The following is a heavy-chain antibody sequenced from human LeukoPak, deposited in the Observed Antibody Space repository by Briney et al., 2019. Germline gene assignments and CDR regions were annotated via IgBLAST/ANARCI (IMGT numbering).Heavy chain of an antibody. CDR3: AKAAYYFDNSGPGPLYFQH. V-gene: IGHV3-23*01. CDR2: ISGSGTST. CDR1: GLTFSSYA. J-gene: IGHJ1*01. D-gene: IGHD3-22*01. Sequence: GASLRLSCAASGLTFSSYAMSWVRQAPGKGLEWVSGISGSGTSTYYADSVKGRFTISRDNSKNTLNLQMNSLRAEDTAVYYCAKAAYYFDNSGPGPLYFQHWGQGTLVTVSS.